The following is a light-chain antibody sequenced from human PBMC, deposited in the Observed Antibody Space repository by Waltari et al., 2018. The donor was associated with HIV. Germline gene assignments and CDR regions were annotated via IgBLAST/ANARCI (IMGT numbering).Light chain of an antibody. CDR2: RNY. Sequence: QSVLTQPPSASGTPGQTVTISCSGSTSTVEPQWVYWYQQLPGTAPKLPIYRNYQGPSGVPDRCSSSKSGASASRISSGLRSEDEADYSCGVWDSTLKQWRFGGGTKLTVL. V-gene: IGLV1-47*01. CDR1: TSTVEPQW. CDR3: GVWDSTLKQWR. J-gene: IGLJ3*02.